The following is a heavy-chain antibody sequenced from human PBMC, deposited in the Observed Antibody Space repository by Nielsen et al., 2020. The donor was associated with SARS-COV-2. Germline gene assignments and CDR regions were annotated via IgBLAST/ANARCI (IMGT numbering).Heavy chain of an antibody. V-gene: IGHV4-31*03. Sequence: SETLSLTCSVSGGSISNDAYHWGWIRQHPGKGLEWLGNIYYTGSTQYHPSLKSRVTLSVDTSKNQFSLKLSSVTAADTAVYYCARDIAAGVVDYWGQGTLVTVSS. D-gene: IGHD6-13*01. CDR2: IYYTGST. J-gene: IGHJ4*02. CDR3: ARDIAAGVVDY. CDR1: GGSISNDAYH.